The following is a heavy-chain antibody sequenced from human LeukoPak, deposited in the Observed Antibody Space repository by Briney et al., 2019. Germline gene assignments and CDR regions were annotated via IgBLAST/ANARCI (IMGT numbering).Heavy chain of an antibody. CDR2: ISHDGGDK. V-gene: IGHV3-30*18. CDR1: GFTFSGYG. Sequence: GGSLRLSCAASGFTFSGYGMHWVRQAPGKGLEWVALISHDGGDKYYTDSAKGRFTISRDNSKNTLYLEMNSLRVEDTAVYYCAKDRKWSYYGFDHWGQGTLVTVSS. J-gene: IGHJ4*02. D-gene: IGHD3-10*01. CDR3: AKDRKWSYYGFDH.